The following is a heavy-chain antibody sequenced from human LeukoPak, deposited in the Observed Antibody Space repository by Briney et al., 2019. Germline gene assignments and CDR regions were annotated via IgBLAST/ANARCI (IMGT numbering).Heavy chain of an antibody. CDR2: IDWDDYK. Sequence: SGPTLVNPTQTLTLTCTFSGFSLSTSSMRVSWIRQPPGKALEWLARIDWDDYKFYSTSLKTRLTISKDTSKNQVVLTMTNMDPVDTATYYCARIPIGVYYFDCWGQGNLVTVSS. J-gene: IGHJ4*02. CDR3: ARIPIGVYYFDC. CDR1: GFSLSTSSMR. V-gene: IGHV2-70*04.